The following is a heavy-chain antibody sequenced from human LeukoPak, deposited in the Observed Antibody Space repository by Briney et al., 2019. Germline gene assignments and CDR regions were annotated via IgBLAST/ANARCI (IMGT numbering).Heavy chain of an antibody. CDR3: ARALPAASHTSFDY. CDR1: GFTVSDNY. Sequence: GGSLRLSCAASGFTVSDNYMSWVRQAPGKGLEWVSIIYSGGTTYYADSVKGRFIISRDISKNTFYLQMNSLRVEDTAVFYCARALPAASHTSFDYWGQGTLVTVSS. J-gene: IGHJ4*02. V-gene: IGHV3-66*01. D-gene: IGHD2-2*01. CDR2: IYSGGTT.